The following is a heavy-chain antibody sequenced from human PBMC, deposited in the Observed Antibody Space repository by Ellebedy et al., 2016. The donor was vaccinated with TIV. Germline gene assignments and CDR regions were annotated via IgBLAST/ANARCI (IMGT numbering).Heavy chain of an antibody. CDR1: GFTFSSYA. Sequence: GESLKISCAASGFTFSSYAMSWVRQAPGKGLEWVSAISGSGAGTYHADSVKGRFTISRDNSKNTLYLQMNSLRAEDTAVYYCARVGSIFGVVLYYFDYWGQGTLVTVSS. J-gene: IGHJ4*02. CDR3: ARVGSIFGVVLYYFDY. D-gene: IGHD3-3*01. CDR2: ISGSGAGT. V-gene: IGHV3-23*01.